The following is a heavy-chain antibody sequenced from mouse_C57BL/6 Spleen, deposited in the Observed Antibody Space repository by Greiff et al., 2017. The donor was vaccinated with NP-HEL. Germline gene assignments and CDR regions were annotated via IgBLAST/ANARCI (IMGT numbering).Heavy chain of an antibody. V-gene: IGHV5-12*01. J-gene: IGHJ2*01. CDR1: GFTFSDYY. CDR2: ISNGGGST. D-gene: IGHD2-4*01. Sequence: EVHLVESGGGLVQPGGSLKLSCAASGFTFSDYYMYWVRQTPEKRLEWVAYISNGGGSTYYPDTVKGRFTISRDNAKNTLYLQMSRLKSEDTAMYYCARGNYGYFDYWGQGTTLTVSS. CDR3: ARGNYGYFDY.